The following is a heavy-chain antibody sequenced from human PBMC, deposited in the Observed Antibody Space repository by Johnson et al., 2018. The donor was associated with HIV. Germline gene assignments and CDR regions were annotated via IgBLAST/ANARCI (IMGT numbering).Heavy chain of an antibody. V-gene: IGHV3-13*01. D-gene: IGHD3-9*01. CDR3: ARAGRLRYFDWLLSAFDI. Sequence: MLLVESGGGLVQPGGSLRLSCAASGFTFSSYDMHWVRQGTGKGLEWVSAIGTAGDTYYPGSVKGRFTISRENAKNSLYLQMNSLRAEDTAVYYCARAGRLRYFDWLLSAFDIWGQGTMVTVSS. CDR1: GFTFSSYD. CDR2: IGTAGDT. J-gene: IGHJ3*02.